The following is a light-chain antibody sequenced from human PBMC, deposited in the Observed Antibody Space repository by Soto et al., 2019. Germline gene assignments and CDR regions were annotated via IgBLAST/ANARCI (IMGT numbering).Light chain of an antibody. V-gene: IGLV2-14*01. CDR3: SSYTSSSTSGV. Sequence: QSALTQPASVSGSPGQSITISCTGTSSDVGGYNYVSWYQQHPGKAPKLMIYDVSNRPSGVSNRFSGSKSGNTASLTISGLQAEDEADYYCSSYTSSSTSGVFGGGTKGTVL. CDR2: DVS. J-gene: IGLJ2*01. CDR1: SSDVGGYNY.